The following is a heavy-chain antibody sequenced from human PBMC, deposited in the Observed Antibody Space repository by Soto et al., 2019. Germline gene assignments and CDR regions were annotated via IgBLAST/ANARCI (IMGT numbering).Heavy chain of an antibody. D-gene: IGHD3-10*01. V-gene: IGHV3-23*01. Sequence: EVQLLESGGGLVQPGGSLRLSCAASGFTFNSYAMSWVRQAPGKGLEWVSAINGRGDTTYYADSVKGRFTISRDDSKNTISLQMSSLRAEDTAVYYCAKESEYGGSQREYYFDYWGQGILVTVSS. CDR3: AKESEYGGSQREYYFDY. CDR2: INGRGDTT. J-gene: IGHJ4*02. CDR1: GFTFNSYA.